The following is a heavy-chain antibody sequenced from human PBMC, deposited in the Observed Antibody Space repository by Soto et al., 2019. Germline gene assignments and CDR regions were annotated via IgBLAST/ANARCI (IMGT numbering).Heavy chain of an antibody. CDR3: ERDNSYGPGDY. Sequence: GGSLRLSCSASGFTFNTYAMSWVRQAPGKGLEWVSSISSSSSYIYYADSVKGRFTISRDNAKNSLYLQMNSLRAEDTAVYYCERDNSYGPGDYWGQGTLVTVSS. D-gene: IGHD5-18*01. J-gene: IGHJ4*02. V-gene: IGHV3-21*01. CDR2: ISSSSSYI. CDR1: GFTFNTYA.